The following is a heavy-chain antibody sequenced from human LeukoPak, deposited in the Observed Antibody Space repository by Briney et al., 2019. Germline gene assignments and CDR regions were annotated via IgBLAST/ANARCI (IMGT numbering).Heavy chain of an antibody. D-gene: IGHD2-8*01. CDR2: IWYDGSNK. CDR3: ARDLESGVPWD. V-gene: IGHV3-33*08. J-gene: IGHJ4*02. CDR1: GFTFSSYG. Sequence: GGSLRLSCAASGFTFSSYGMHWVRQAPGKGLEWVAIIWYDGSNKYYADSVKGRFTISRDNSKNTLYLQMNSLGAEDTAVYYCARDLESGVPWDWGQGTLVTVSS.